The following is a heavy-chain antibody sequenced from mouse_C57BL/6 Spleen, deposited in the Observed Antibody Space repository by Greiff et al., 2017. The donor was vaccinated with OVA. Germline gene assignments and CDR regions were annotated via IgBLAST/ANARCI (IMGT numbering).Heavy chain of an antibody. D-gene: IGHD2-2*01. CDR3: AREGGLRRWFAY. V-gene: IGHV1-4*01. CDR1: GYTFTSYT. Sequence: VQLQQSGAELARPGASVKMSCKASGYTFTSYTMHWVKQRPGQGLEWIGYINPSSGYTKYNQKFKDKATLTADKSSSTAYMQLSSLTSEDSAVYYCAREGGLRRWFAYWGQGTLVTVSA. CDR2: INPSSGYT. J-gene: IGHJ3*01.